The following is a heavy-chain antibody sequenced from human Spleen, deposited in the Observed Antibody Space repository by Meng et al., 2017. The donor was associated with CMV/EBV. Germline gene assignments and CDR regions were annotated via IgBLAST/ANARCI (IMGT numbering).Heavy chain of an antibody. CDR1: GYSFTSYG. J-gene: IGHJ4*02. V-gene: IGHV1-18*01. CDR2: ISAYNGNT. Sequence: SGYSFTSYGIIWVRQAPGQGLEWMGWISAYNGNTNYVQKFQGRVAMTTDTYTSTAYMELRGLRSDDTAVYYCVRGSPLTGDVLTGYYYWGQGTLVTVSS. CDR3: VRGSPLTGDVLTGYYY. D-gene: IGHD3-9*01.